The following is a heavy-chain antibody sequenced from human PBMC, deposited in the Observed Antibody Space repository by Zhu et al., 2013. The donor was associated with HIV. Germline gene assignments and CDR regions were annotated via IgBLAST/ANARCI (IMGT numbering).Heavy chain of an antibody. D-gene: IGHD2-2*01. V-gene: IGHV1-69*01. Sequence: QVQLVQSGAEVKKPGSSVKVSCKASGGTFSSYAISWVRQAPGQGLEWMGGIIPIFGTANYAQKFQGRVTITADESTSTAYMELSSLRSEDTAVYYCARGSRYCSSTSCYAGSLYYYGMDVWGQGTTVTVSS. J-gene: IGHJ6*02. CDR2: IIPIFGTA. CDR1: GGTFSSYA. CDR3: ARGSRYCSSTSCYAGSLYYYGMDV.